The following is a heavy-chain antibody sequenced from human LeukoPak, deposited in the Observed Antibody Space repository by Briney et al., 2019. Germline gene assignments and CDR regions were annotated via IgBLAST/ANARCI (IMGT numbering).Heavy chain of an antibody. V-gene: IGHV3-48*01. D-gene: IGHD3-9*01. J-gene: IGHJ4*02. CDR3: ARGRLVRPPGYDY. CDR1: EFTFSTYS. CDR2: ISSSSTI. Sequence: GGSLRLSCAASEFTFSTYSMNWVRQAPGKGLEWVSYISSSSTIYYADSVKGRFTISRDNAKNSLFLQMNSLRAEDTAVYYCARGRLVRPPGYDYWGQGTQVTVSS.